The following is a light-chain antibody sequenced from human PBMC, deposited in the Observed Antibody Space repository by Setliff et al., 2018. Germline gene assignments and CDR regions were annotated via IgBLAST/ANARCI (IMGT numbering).Light chain of an antibody. Sequence: QSVLTQPASVSGSPGQSITISCTGTASDVGAYNFVSWYQQHPGKAPKFIIYDVSNRPSGVSNRFSGSKSGNTASLTVSGLQAEDEADYYCCSYVGSSHVFGTGTKVTV. CDR2: DVS. V-gene: IGLV2-14*01. J-gene: IGLJ1*01. CDR1: ASDVGAYNF. CDR3: CSYVGSSHV.